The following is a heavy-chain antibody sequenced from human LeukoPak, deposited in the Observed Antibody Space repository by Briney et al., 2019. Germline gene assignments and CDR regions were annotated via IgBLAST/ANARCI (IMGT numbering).Heavy chain of an antibody. Sequence: PSETLSLTCAVYGGSFSGYYWSWIRQPPGKGLEWIGEINHSGSTNYNPSLKSRVTISVDTSKNQFSLKLSSVTAADTAVYYCARGPYYYGSGSYYRVRSYFDYWGQGTLVTASS. CDR1: GGSFSGYY. J-gene: IGHJ4*02. D-gene: IGHD3-10*01. CDR2: INHSGST. V-gene: IGHV4-34*01. CDR3: ARGPYYYGSGSYYRVRSYFDY.